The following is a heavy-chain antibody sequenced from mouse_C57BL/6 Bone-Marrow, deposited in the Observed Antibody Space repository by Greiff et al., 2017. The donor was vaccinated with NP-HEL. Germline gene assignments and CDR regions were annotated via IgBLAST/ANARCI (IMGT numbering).Heavy chain of an antibody. CDR1: GYAFSSYW. J-gene: IGHJ3*01. CDR3: ARGRGAWFAY. V-gene: IGHV1-80*01. CDR2: IYPGDGDT. Sequence: VQGVESGAELVKPGASVKISCKASGYAFSSYWMNWVKQRPGKGLEWIGQIYPGDGDTNYNGKFKGKATLTADKSSSTAYMQLSSLTSEDSAVYFCARGRGAWFAYWGQGTLVTVSA.